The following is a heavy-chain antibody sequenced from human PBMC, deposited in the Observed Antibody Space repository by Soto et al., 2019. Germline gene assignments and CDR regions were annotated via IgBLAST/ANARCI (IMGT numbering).Heavy chain of an antibody. Sequence: SETLSLTCTVSGASISSSSYYWGWIRQPPGKGLEWIGSIYYSGSTYYNPSLKSRVTISVDTSKNQFSLKLSSVTAADTAVYYCARHQSHSSSYVDPWGQGTLVTVS. V-gene: IGHV4-39*01. CDR2: IYYSGST. D-gene: IGHD6-13*01. J-gene: IGHJ5*02. CDR1: GASISSSSYY. CDR3: ARHQSHSSSYVDP.